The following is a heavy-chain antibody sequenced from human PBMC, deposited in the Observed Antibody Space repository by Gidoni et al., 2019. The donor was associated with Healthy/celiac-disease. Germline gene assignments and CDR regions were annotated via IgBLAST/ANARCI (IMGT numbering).Heavy chain of an antibody. V-gene: IGHV3-33*01. CDR3: ARDYPFYDSSGYPDAFDI. D-gene: IGHD3-22*01. J-gene: IGHJ3*02. CDR2: IWYDGSNK. CDR1: GFTFSRYG. Sequence: QVQLVESGGGVVQPGRSLRLSCSASGFTFSRYGMHWVRQAPGKGLEWVAVIWYDGSNKYYADSVKGRVTISRDNSKNTLYLQMNSLRAEDTAVYYCARDYPFYDSSGYPDAFDIWGQGTMVTVSS.